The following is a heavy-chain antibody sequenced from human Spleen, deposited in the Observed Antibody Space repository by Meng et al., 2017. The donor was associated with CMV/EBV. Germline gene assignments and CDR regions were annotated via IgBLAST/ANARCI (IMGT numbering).Heavy chain of an antibody. D-gene: IGHD1-7*01. Sequence: ASVKVSCKPSGYTFTDYYIHWVRQAPGQGLEWMGWINPSGGTNYAQKFQGRVTMTRDTSISTAYMELSRLRSDDTAVYYCAREKLELREGNYGMDVWGQGTTVTVSS. J-gene: IGHJ6*02. CDR1: GYTFTDYY. CDR2: INPSGGT. V-gene: IGHV1-2*02. CDR3: AREKLELREGNYGMDV.